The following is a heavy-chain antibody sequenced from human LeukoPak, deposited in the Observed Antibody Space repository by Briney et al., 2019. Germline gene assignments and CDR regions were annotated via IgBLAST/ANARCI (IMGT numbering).Heavy chain of an antibody. Sequence: ASVKVSCKVSGHTLSDLSMQWVRQAPGKGLEWMGGFDPENGKTVYAKKFQGRVTLTEDTSRDTGYMEVSSLRSEDTAVYYCGTKRWAAAGPIDFWGQGTLVTVSS. CDR2: FDPENGKT. V-gene: IGHV1-24*01. J-gene: IGHJ4*02. CDR1: GHTLSDLS. CDR3: GTKRWAAAGPIDF. D-gene: IGHD6-13*01.